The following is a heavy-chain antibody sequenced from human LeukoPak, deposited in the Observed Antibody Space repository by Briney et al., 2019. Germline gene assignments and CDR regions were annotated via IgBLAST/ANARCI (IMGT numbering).Heavy chain of an antibody. V-gene: IGHV1-8*03. D-gene: IGHD6-19*01. Sequence: ASVKVSCKASGYTFTSYDINWVRQATGQGLEWMGWTNPNSGYTGYAQKFQGRVTITRNTSIRTVYMELSSLRSEDKAVYYCARVAGSIDYWGQGTLVTVSS. CDR2: TNPNSGYT. CDR1: GYTFTSYD. CDR3: ARVAGSIDY. J-gene: IGHJ4*02.